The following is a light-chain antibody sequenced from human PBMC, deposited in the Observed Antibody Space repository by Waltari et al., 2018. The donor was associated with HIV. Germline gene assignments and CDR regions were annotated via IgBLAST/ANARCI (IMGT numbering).Light chain of an antibody. V-gene: IGLV1-40*01. Sequence: QSVLTHPPSVSGPPGQRVTISFTGTSSNTRAGYDVHGYQQIPGTAPKLLIYGNSHRPSGVPDRFSGSKSGTSASLAITGLQAEDEADYYCQSYDSSLSVWVFGGGTKLTVL. CDR1: SSNTRAGYD. CDR3: QSYDSSLSVWV. J-gene: IGLJ3*02. CDR2: GNS.